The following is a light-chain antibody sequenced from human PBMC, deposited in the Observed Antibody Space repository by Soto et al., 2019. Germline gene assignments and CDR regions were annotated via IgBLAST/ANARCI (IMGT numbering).Light chain of an antibody. CDR3: QQSYSTLT. CDR2: TAS. V-gene: IGKV1-39*01. CDR1: RSIGTY. J-gene: IGKJ3*01. Sequence: DIQMTQSPSSLSASVGDRVTITCRASRSIGTYLYWYQHKPGKAPKLLIYTASNLQSGVPSRFSGNGSGTDFTLTISSLQPEDFATYYCQQSYSTLTFGPGTKVDNK.